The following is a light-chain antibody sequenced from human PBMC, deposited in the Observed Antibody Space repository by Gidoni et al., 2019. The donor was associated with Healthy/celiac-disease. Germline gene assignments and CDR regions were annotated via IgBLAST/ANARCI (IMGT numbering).Light chain of an antibody. V-gene: IGKV1-39*01. Sequence: DFQMTQSPSSLSASVGDRVTITCRARQSISSYLNWYQQKPGKAPKLLIYAASSLKSGVPSRFSGSGSGTDFTLTISSLQPEDFATYYCQQSYSTPYTFGQGTKLEIK. CDR3: QQSYSTPYT. J-gene: IGKJ2*01. CDR1: QSISSY. CDR2: AAS.